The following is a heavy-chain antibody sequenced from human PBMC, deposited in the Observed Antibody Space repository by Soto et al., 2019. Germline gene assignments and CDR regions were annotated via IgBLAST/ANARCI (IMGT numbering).Heavy chain of an antibody. Sequence: QVQLVESGGGVVQPGRSLRLSCAASGFTFSSYGMHWVRQAPGKGLEWVAVILYDGSKKYYADSVKGRFTISRDNSKNTLYLQMSSLRAEYTALYFCVKDGSSGWPYFDDMEVWGQGTTVTVSS. J-gene: IGHJ6*02. V-gene: IGHV3-30*18. CDR1: GFTFSSYG. CDR2: ILYDGSKK. D-gene: IGHD6-19*01. CDR3: VKDGSSGWPYFDDMEV.